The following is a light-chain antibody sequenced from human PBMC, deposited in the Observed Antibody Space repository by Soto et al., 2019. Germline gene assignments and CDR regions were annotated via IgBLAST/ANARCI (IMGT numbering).Light chain of an antibody. Sequence: EVVMTQSPVSRSLSPGQRATVSCRASRSVLALLSGYQQKPGQAPSLLIYDAYNRAPDILPRFSGSGSGTDFTVTISSLEPEDSAVYYCQQRHMWPITLGQGTRLEIK. V-gene: IGKV3-11*01. J-gene: IGKJ5*01. CDR1: RSVLAL. CDR2: DAY. CDR3: QQRHMWPIT.